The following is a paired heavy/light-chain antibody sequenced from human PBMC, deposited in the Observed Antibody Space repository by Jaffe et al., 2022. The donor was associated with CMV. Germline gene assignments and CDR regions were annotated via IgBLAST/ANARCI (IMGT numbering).Heavy chain of an antibody. CDR1: GYSFTSYW. Sequence: EVQLVQSGAEVKKPGESLKISCKGSGYSFTSYWIGWVRQMPGKGLEWMGIIYPGDSDTRYSPSFQGQVTISADKSISTAYLQWSSLKASDTAMYYCASSIAVAGTAYYYGMDVWGQGTTVTVSS. CDR3: ASSIAVAGTAYYYGMDV. D-gene: IGHD6-19*01. J-gene: IGHJ6*02. V-gene: IGHV5-51*01. CDR2: IYPGDSDT.
Light chain of an antibody. CDR2: EVS. CDR3: CSYAGSSTFAI. V-gene: IGLV2-23*02. CDR1: SSDVGSYNL. Sequence: QSALTQPASVSGSPGQSITISCTGTSSDVGSYNLVSWYQQHPGKAPKLMIYEVSKRPSGVSNRFSGSKSGNTASLTISGLQAEDEADYYCCSYAGSSTFAIFGTGTKVTVL. J-gene: IGLJ1*01.